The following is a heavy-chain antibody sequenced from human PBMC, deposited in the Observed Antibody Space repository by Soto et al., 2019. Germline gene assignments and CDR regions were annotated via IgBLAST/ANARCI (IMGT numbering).Heavy chain of an antibody. V-gene: IGHV1-18*01. CDR3: ARPPQVTRSYYFNGLDV. D-gene: IGHD5-18*01. J-gene: IGHJ6*02. CDR1: GYTFTNYG. CDR2: ISTSNSNT. Sequence: QVQLVQSGGEVKKPGAAVMVSCKASGYTFTNYGISWVRQAPGQGLEWMGWISTSNSNTAYAQKFQDRVTMTTDTSTSTAYMELRSLRPHDTAVYYCARPPQVTRSYYFNGLDVWGQGTTVTVSS.